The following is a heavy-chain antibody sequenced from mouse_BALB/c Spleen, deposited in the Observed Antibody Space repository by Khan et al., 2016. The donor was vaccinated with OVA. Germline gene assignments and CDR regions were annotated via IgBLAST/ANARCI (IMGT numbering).Heavy chain of an antibody. CDR2: INTYTGEP. CDR1: GFTFTNYG. Sequence: QIQLVQSGPELKKPGETVQISCKASGFTFTNYGMNWVKQAPGKGLKWMGWINTYTGEPTFADDFKGRFAFSLETSASTAYLQLNSLKNEDTATDYYARVGNNGTMDCWGQGTLVTVSA. D-gene: IGHD6-1*01. CDR3: ARVGNNGTMDC. V-gene: IGHV9-3-1*01. J-gene: IGHJ4*01.